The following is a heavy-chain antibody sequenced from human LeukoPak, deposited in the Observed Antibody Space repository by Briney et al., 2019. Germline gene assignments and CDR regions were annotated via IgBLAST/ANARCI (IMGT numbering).Heavy chain of an antibody. CDR2: IHHSGST. D-gene: IGHD3-10*01. V-gene: IGHV4-4*02. CDR1: SGSISTNNW. J-gene: IGHJ3*02. CDR3: AKSNGYGLVDI. Sequence: PSETLSLTCAVSSGSISTNNWWTWVRQPPGKGLEWIGEIHHSGSTDYNPSLKSRVTISPDKSKNQFSLTLTSVTAADTAVYYCAKSNGYGLVDIWGQGTMVTVSS.